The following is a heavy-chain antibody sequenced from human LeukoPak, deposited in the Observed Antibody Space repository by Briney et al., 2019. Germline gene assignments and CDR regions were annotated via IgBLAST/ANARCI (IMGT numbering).Heavy chain of an antibody. Sequence: SETLSLTCAVSGVSISSGGYSWSWIRQPPGKGLEWIGYIYHSGSTYYNPSLKSRVTISVDRSKNQFSLKLSSVTAADMAVYYCARGADFWSGYWRFDYWGQGTLVTVSS. D-gene: IGHD3-3*01. V-gene: IGHV4-30-2*01. J-gene: IGHJ4*02. CDR2: IYHSGST. CDR1: GVSISSGGYS. CDR3: ARGADFWSGYWRFDY.